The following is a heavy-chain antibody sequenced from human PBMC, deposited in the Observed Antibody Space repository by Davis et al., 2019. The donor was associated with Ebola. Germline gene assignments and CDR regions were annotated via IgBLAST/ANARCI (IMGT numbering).Heavy chain of an antibody. CDR2: ISYDGSNK. V-gene: IGHV3-30*03. D-gene: IGHD4-17*01. CDR1: GFTFSSYG. CDR3: ARHGGMTTVPFFDY. Sequence: GESLKISCAASGFTFSSYGMHWVRQAPGKGLEWVAVISYDGSNKYYADSVKGRFTISRDNAKDSLYLQMNSLRDEDTAVYYCARHGGMTTVPFFDYWGQGTLVTVSS. J-gene: IGHJ4*02.